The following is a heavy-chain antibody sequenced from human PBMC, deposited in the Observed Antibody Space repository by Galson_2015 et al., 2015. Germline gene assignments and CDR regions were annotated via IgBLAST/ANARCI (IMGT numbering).Heavy chain of an antibody. CDR3: ARRPFYYDSSGYDDY. CDR1: GYTFTSYG. D-gene: IGHD3-22*01. Sequence: VKVSCKASGYTFTSYGISWVRQAPGQGLEWMGWISAYNGNTNYAQKLQGRVTMTTDTSTSTAYMELRSLRSDDTAVYYCARRPFYYDSSGYDDYWGQGTLVTVSS. CDR2: ISAYNGNT. V-gene: IGHV1-18*01. J-gene: IGHJ4*02.